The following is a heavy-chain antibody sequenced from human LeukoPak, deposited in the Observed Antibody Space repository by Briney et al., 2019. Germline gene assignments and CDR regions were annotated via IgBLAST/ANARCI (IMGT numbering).Heavy chain of an antibody. CDR3: AKGHYYGSRYFDY. CDR1: GFTFSNYG. J-gene: IGHJ4*02. Sequence: GGSLRLSCAASGFTFSNYGMSWVRQAPGRGLEWVSTISGSGESTYHADSVKGRFTISSDNSRNTLYLQMDSLRAADTAVYYCAKGHYYGSRYFDYWGQGTLVTVSS. V-gene: IGHV3-23*01. D-gene: IGHD3-10*01. CDR2: ISGSGEST.